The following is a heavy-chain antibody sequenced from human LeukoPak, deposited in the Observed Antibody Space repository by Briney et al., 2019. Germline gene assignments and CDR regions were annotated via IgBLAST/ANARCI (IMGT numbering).Heavy chain of an antibody. V-gene: IGHV3-48*04. D-gene: IGHD3-10*02. Sequence: PGGSLRLSCAPSGFLYSSYSMDWVRQAPGKGLEWVSYISSSGSTIYYADSVKGRFTISRDNAKNSLYLQMNSLRAEDTAVYYCAELGITMIGGVWGKGTTVTISS. CDR3: AELGITMIGGV. CDR2: ISSSGSTI. J-gene: IGHJ6*04. CDR1: GFLYSSYS.